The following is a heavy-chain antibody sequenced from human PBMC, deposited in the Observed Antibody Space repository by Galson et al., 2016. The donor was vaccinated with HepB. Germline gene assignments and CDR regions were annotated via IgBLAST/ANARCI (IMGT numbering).Heavy chain of an antibody. D-gene: IGHD6-19*01. J-gene: IGHJ4*02. CDR3: ASSVGVAGLDY. V-gene: IGHV5-51*01. CDR1: GYTFNSYW. Sequence: VKKPGESLKISCKGSGYTFNSYWIGWVRQMPGKGLEWMGIIYPDDSDTTYSPSFQGQVTIPADKSISTAYLQWSSLKASDTAMYYCASSVGVAGLDYWGQGTLVTVSS. CDR2: IYPDDSDT.